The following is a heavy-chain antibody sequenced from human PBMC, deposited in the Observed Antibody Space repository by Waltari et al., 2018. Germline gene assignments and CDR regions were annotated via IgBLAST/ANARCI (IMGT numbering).Heavy chain of an antibody. CDR2: INHSGST. J-gene: IGHJ4*02. Sequence: QVQLQQWGAGLLKPSETLSLTCAVYGGSFSGYYWSWIRQPPGKGLEWIGEINHSGSTNYNPSLKSRVTISVDTSKNQFSLKLSSVTAADTAVYYCASGPAGDYWGQGTLVTVSS. V-gene: IGHV4-34*01. CDR1: GGSFSGYY. CDR3: ASGPAGDY.